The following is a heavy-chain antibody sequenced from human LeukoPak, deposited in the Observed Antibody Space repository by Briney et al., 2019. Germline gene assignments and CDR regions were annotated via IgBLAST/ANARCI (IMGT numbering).Heavy chain of an antibody. CDR2: INKDGSNT. J-gene: IGHJ4*02. CDR1: GFTFNMYW. CDR3: ERDAGYGGNSDY. V-gene: IGHV3-7*01. Sequence: GGSLRLSCAASGFTFNMYWMSWVRQAPGKGLESVASINKDGSNTYYVDSVKGRFTVSRDNAKNSLYLQMNSLRAEDTAVYYCERDAGYGGNSDYWGQGTLVTVSS. D-gene: IGHD4-23*01.